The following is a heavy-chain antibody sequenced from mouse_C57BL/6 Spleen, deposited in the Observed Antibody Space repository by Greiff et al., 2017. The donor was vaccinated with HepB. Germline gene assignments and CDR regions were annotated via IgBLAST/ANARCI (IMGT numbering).Heavy chain of an antibody. J-gene: IGHJ4*01. Sequence: VQLQQSGPELVKPGASVKISCKASGYAFSSSWMNWVKQRPGKGLEWIGRIYPGDGDTNYNGKFKGKATLTADKSSSTAYMQLSSLTSEDSAVYFCGSYYAMDYWGQGTSVTVSS. CDR3: GSYYAMDY. CDR1: GYAFSSSW. V-gene: IGHV1-82*01. CDR2: IYPGDGDT.